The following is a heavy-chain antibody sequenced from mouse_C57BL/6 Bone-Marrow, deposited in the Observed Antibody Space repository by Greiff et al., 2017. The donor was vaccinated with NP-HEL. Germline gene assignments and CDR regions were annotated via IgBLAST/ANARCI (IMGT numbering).Heavy chain of an antibody. CDR2: INPSSGYT. J-gene: IGHJ4*01. CDR3: ARERASTGTRAMDY. Sequence: QVQLQQSGAELAKPGASVKLSCKASGYTFTSYWMHWVKQRPGQGLEWIGYINPSSGYTKYNQKFKDKATLTVDKSSSTAYMQLSSLTYEDSAGYYCARERASTGTRAMDYWGQGTSVTVSS. CDR1: GYTFTSYW. V-gene: IGHV1-7*01. D-gene: IGHD4-1*02.